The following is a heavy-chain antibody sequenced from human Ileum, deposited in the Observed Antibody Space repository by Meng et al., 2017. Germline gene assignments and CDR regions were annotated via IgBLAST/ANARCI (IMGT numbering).Heavy chain of an antibody. D-gene: IGHD4-11*01. CDR3: ARGRVSYTNTGLIGV. V-gene: IGHV1-18*01. Sequence: ASVKGSCKASGYTFNSYGINWVRQAPGQGLEWMGWINAYKGNTNYAQKLQGRVTMTTDTSTSTAYMELRSLRSDDTAVYYCARGRVSYTNTGLIGVWGQGTLVTVSS. J-gene: IGHJ4*02. CDR2: INAYKGNT. CDR1: GYTFNSYG.